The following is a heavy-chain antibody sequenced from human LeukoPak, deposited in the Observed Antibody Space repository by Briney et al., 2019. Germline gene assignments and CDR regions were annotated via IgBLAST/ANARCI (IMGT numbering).Heavy chain of an antibody. CDR3: ATVSHYYDSSGYFDY. CDR1: EYTFTDYY. D-gene: IGHD3-22*01. J-gene: IGHJ4*02. Sequence: ASVKVSCKASEYTFTDYYMHWVRQAPGQGLEWMGGITPIFGTAKYVQRYQGRVTVTADESTNTAYMELSSLRSDGTAVYYCATVSHYYDSSGYFDYWGQGTLVTVSS. CDR2: ITPIFGTA. V-gene: IGHV1-69*13.